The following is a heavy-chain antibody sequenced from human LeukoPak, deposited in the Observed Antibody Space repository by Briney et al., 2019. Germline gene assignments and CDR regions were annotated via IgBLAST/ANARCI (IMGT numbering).Heavy chain of an antibody. Sequence: GGSLRLSCAVSGFKFSSYWMNWVRQVPGKGLVWVAHINTNGDSANYADSVKGRFTISRDNAKSTLSLQMDSLRAEDTAIYYCVRDNAYTFDYWGQGTLVTVSS. CDR3: VRDNAYTFDY. CDR2: INTNGDSA. J-gene: IGHJ4*01. V-gene: IGHV3-74*01. CDR1: GFKFSSYW. D-gene: IGHD5-24*01.